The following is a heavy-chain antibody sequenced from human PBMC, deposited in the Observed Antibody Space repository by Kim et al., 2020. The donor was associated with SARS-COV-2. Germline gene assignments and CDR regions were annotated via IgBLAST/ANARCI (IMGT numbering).Heavy chain of an antibody. Sequence: SGPTLVNPTQTLTLTCTVSGFSLSTREVGVGWLRQPPGKALEWLALIYWDDDKRYSPSQRTRLTLTKDTSKNQVVLTMTNVDPLDTATYYCAHRRSYNTTWFVPFDFWGQGILVTVSS. V-gene: IGHV2-5*02. J-gene: IGHJ4*02. CDR3: AHRRSYNTTWFVPFDF. D-gene: IGHD3-10*01. CDR2: IYWDDDK. CDR1: GFSLSTREVG.